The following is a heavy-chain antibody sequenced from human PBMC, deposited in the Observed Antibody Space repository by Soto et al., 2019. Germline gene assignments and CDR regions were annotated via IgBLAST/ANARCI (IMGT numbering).Heavy chain of an antibody. V-gene: IGHV5-51*01. CDR2: IYPGDSDT. D-gene: IGHD6-19*01. CDR3: ARSSSSGWDIDY. J-gene: IGHJ4*02. Sequence: GESLKTSCKTSGNSFTSFWIGWGRQIPGKGLGGSGIIYPGDSDTRYSPSFQGQVTISADKSISTAYLQWSSLKASDTAMYYCARSSSSGWDIDYWAQGTLVTVSS. CDR1: GNSFTSFW.